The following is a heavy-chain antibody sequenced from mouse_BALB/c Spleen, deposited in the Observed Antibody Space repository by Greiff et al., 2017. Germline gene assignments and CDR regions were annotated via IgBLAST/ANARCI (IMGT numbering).Heavy chain of an antibody. CDR3: ARELGITTKALYAMDY. D-gene: IGHD2-4*01. CDR1: GFSLTGYG. J-gene: IGHJ4*01. V-gene: IGHV2-6-7*01. Sequence: VKLMESGPGLVAPSQSLSITCTVSGFSLTGYGVNWVRQPPGKGLEWLGMIWGDGSTDYNSALKSRLSISKDNSKSQVFLKMNSLQTDDTARYYCARELGITTKALYAMDYWGQGTSVTVSS. CDR2: IWGDGST.